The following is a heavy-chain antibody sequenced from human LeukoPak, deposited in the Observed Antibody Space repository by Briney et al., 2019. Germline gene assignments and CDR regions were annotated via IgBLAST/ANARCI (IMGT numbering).Heavy chain of an antibody. V-gene: IGHV1-2*02. CDR3: ARSRLPYYYDGSGFSLDY. J-gene: IGHJ4*02. D-gene: IGHD3-22*01. CDR1: GYTFTGYY. CDR2: INPNSGGT. Sequence: GASVKVSCKASGYTFTGYYMHWVRQAPGQGLEWMGWINPNSGGTKYAQKFQGRVTMTRDTSISTVCMELSRLRSDDTAVYYCARSRLPYYYDGSGFSLDYWGQGSLVTVSS.